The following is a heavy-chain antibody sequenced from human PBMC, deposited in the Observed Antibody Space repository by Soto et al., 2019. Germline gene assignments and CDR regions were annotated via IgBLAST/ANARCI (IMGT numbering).Heavy chain of an antibody. D-gene: IGHD1-26*01. J-gene: IGHJ3*02. CDR2: IVVGSGNT. CDR3: AASGGALVGATSDAFDI. V-gene: IGHV1-58*01. Sequence: SVKVSCKASGFTFTSSAVQWVRQARGQRLEWIGWIVVGSGNTNYAQKFQERVTITRDMSTSTAYMELSSLRSEDTAVYYCAASGGALVGATSDAFDIWGQGTMVTVS. CDR1: GFTFTSSA.